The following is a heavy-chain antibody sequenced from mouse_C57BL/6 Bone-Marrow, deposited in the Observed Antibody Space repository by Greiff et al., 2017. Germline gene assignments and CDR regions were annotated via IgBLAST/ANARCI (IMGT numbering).Heavy chain of an antibody. CDR1: GYTFTSYW. CDR3: AREARSYWYFDV. V-gene: IGHV1-69*01. Sequence: QVQLQQPGAELVMPGASVKLSCKASGYTFTSYWMHWVKQRPGQGLEWIGEIDPSDSYTNYNQKFKGKSTLTVDKSSSTAYMQLSSRTSEDSAFXDFAREARSYWYFDVWGTGTTVTVSS. J-gene: IGHJ1*03. CDR2: IDPSDSYT.